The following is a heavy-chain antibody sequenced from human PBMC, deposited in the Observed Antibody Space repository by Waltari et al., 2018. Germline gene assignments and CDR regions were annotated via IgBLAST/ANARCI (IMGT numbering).Heavy chain of an antibody. CDR3: AGDRYGVAEFAS. V-gene: IGHV4-59*01. Sequence: QVQLQESGPGLVKPSETLSLTCTVSGGSIRSYYWSWIRQSPEKGLEWIGYISYSGSINYNPSLKSRVTISVDTSKNQFSLKLRSVSAADTAVYFCAGDRYGVAEFASWGQGTLVTVSS. D-gene: IGHD3-3*01. CDR2: ISYSGSI. J-gene: IGHJ1*01. CDR1: GGSIRSYY.